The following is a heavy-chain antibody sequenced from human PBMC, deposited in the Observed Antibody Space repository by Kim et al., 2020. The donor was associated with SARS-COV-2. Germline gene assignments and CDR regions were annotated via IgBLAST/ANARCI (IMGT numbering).Heavy chain of an antibody. J-gene: IGHJ4*02. D-gene: IGHD5-18*01. V-gene: IGHV3-74*01. CDR3: ARENGYSSDY. CDR2: INSDGSNT. CDR1: GFTFSSYW. Sequence: GGSLRLSCAASGFTFSSYWMHWVRQAPGKGLVWVSHINSDGSNTNYADPVKGRFTISRDNAKNTLFLQMNSLRAEDTAVYYCARENGYSSDYGGQGTLVTVSS.